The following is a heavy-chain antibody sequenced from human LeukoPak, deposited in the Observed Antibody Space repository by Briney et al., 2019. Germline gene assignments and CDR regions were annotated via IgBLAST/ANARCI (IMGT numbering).Heavy chain of an antibody. J-gene: IGHJ5*02. D-gene: IGHD2-21*02. CDR3: ARGRWRPPTPLRGANWFDP. CDR1: GGSFSGYY. Sequence: SETLSLTCAVYGGSFSGYYWSWIRQPPGKGLEWIGEINHSGSTNYNPSLKSRVTISVDTSKNQFSLKLSSVTAADTAVYYCARGRWRPPTPLRGANWFDPWGQGTLVTVSS. CDR2: INHSGST. V-gene: IGHV4-34*01.